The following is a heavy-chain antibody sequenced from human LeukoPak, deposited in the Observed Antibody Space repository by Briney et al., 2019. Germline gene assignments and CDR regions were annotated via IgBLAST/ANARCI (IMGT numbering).Heavy chain of an antibody. J-gene: IGHJ6*02. D-gene: IGHD6-6*01. V-gene: IGHV1-69*01. Sequence: SSVKVSCKASGGTFSSYAISWVRQAAGQGLEWMGGIIPIFGTANYAQKFQGRVTITADESTSTAYMELSSLRSEDTAVYYCARDTGTARLSYYYYGMDVWGQGTTVTVSS. CDR2: IIPIFGTA. CDR1: GGTFSSYA. CDR3: ARDTGTARLSYYYYGMDV.